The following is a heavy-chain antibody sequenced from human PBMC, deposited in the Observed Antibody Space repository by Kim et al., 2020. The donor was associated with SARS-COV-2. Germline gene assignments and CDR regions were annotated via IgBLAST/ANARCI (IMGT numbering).Heavy chain of an antibody. CDR1: GFTFSSYW. D-gene: IGHD6-13*01. CDR2: IKQDGSEK. Sequence: GGSLRLSCAASGFTFSSYWMSWVRQAPGKGLEWVANIKQDGSEKYYVDSVKGRFTISRDNAKNSLYLQMNSLGAEDTAVYYCARDSIAAAGNYYYYGMDVWGQGTTVTVSS. CDR3: ARDSIAAAGNYYYYGMDV. J-gene: IGHJ6*02. V-gene: IGHV3-7*03.